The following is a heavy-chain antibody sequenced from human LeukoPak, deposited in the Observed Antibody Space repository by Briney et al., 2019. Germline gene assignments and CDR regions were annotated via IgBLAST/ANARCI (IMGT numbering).Heavy chain of an antibody. V-gene: IGHV4-61*02. CDR1: GVSITSGSYY. CDR2: VHSSGDI. Sequence: KSSETLSLTCSVSGVSITSGSYYWGWIRQSAGKGLERIGRVHSSGDIYHNAAFRSRAAVSGDASKNQFSLQLHSVTAADTAVYYCARGASPKDAVFFDYWGQGALITVSS. J-gene: IGHJ4*02. D-gene: IGHD3-16*01. CDR3: ARGASPKDAVFFDY.